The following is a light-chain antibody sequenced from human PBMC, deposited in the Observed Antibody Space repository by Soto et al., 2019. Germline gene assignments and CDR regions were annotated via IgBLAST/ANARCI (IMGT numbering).Light chain of an antibody. CDR2: GVT. CDR1: NSDVGTYNY. V-gene: IGLV2-14*01. Sequence: QSALTQPASVSGSPGQSITISCAGTNSDVGTYNYVSWYQHHPGKAPKLIIYGVTDRPSGVSNRFSGSKSGNTASLTISGLQAEDEGVYYCSSYSTSTTLVVFGGGTKLTVL. CDR3: SSYSTSTTLVV. J-gene: IGLJ2*01.